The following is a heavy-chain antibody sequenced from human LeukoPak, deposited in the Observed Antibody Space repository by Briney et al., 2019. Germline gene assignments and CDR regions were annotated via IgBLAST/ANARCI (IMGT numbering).Heavy chain of an antibody. Sequence: GGSLRLSCAASGFTFSSYSMNWVRQAPGKGLEWVSSISSSSSYIYYADSVKGRFTISRDNSKNTLYLQMNSLRAEDTAVYYCTKDRWLDYTTSSRPFDHWGHGTRVTVSS. J-gene: IGHJ4*01. D-gene: IGHD3-22*01. V-gene: IGHV3-21*04. CDR1: GFTFSSYS. CDR2: ISSSSSYI. CDR3: TKDRWLDYTTSSRPFDH.